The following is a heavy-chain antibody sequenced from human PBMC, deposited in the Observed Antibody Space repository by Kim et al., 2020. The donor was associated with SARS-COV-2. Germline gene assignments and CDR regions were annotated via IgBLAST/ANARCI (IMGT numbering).Heavy chain of an antibody. J-gene: IGHJ4*02. CDR2: IKEDGSKK. V-gene: IGHV3-7*03. Sequence: GGSLRLSCAASGFSFNIYWMTWVRQAPGKGLEWVANIKEDGSKKHYVDSVKGRFTISRDNAKKSVYLQMNSLRADDTAVYFCAREWYFWGQGTLVTVSS. CDR1: GFSFNIYW. CDR3: AREWYF. D-gene: IGHD2-15*01.